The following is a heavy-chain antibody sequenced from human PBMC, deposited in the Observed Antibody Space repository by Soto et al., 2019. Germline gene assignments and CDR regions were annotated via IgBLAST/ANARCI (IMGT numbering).Heavy chain of an antibody. CDR2: IIPIFGTA. Sequence: QVQVVQSGVEVKQPGSSVKVSCKVSGGTFSTYSISWVRQAPGQGLEWVGGIIPIFGTAKHAQKFQGRVTITADDSTSTVYMELSGLRSEDTAVYFCARDGDRLTARHWRQGTLVTVSS. D-gene: IGHD7-27*01. V-gene: IGHV1-69*01. CDR1: GGTFSTYS. CDR3: ARDGDRLTARH. J-gene: IGHJ4*02.